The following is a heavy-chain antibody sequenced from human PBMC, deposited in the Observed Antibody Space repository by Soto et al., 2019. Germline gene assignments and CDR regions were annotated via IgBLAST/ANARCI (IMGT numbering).Heavy chain of an antibody. J-gene: IGHJ4*02. CDR2: FYSGST. CDR1: GGSISSDSYY. Sequence: PSQTLSLTCSVSGGSISSDSYYWGWIRQPPGKGLEWIGSFYSGSTYYNPSLKSQVTVSEDTSKNVLYLKLSSVTAADTAVYYCARHRQWELTFFDYWGQGTLVTVSS. V-gene: IGHV4-39*01. D-gene: IGHD1-26*01. CDR3: ARHRQWELTFFDY.